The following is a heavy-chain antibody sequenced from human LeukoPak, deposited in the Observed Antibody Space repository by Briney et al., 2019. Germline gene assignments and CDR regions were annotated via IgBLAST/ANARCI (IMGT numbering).Heavy chain of an antibody. V-gene: IGHV3-64D*06. CDR1: GFTFSSYA. Sequence: GGSLRLSCSASGFTFSSYAMHWVRQAPGKGLEYVSAISSNGGSTYYADSVKGRFTISRDNSKDTLYLQMSSLRAEDTAVYYCVKDPRYFDWLSLDYWGQGTLVTVSS. CDR2: ISSNGGST. J-gene: IGHJ4*02. D-gene: IGHD3-9*01. CDR3: VKDPRYFDWLSLDY.